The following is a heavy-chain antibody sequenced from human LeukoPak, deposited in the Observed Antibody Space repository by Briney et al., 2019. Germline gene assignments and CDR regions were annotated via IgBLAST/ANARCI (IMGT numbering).Heavy chain of an antibody. CDR3: ARRGSAAALGY. CDR1: GFTVSSNY. CDR2: IDHSGST. D-gene: IGHD6-13*01. J-gene: IGHJ4*02. Sequence: GSLRLSCAASGFTVSSNYMSWVRQPPGKGLEWIGEIDHSGSTNYNPSLKSRVTISVDKPKNQFSLKLSSVTAADTAVYYCARRGSAAALGYWGQGTLVTVSS. V-gene: IGHV4-34*01.